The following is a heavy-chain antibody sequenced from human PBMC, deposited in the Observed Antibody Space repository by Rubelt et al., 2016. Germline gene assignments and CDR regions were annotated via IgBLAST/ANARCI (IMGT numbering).Heavy chain of an antibody. V-gene: IGHV4-39*02. CDR1: GGSISGSNYR. CDR2: MSYSGSG. J-gene: IGHJ6*02. Sequence: QLQLQESGPGLVKPSETLSLTCTLSGGSISGSNYRWGWIRQPPGKGLEWIGSMSYSGSGSYNPSLRTRVPISPDTPKNHFYLNMMSVTAADTAVDYCASGNYYYGMDVWGQGTTVTVSS. D-gene: IGHD1-26*01. CDR3: ASGNYYYGMDV.